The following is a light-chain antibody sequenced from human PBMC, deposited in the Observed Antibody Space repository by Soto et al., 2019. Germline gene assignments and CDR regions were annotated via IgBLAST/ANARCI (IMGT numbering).Light chain of an antibody. CDR3: SSYAGSNNLV. CDR1: ISDVAGYNY. CDR2: DVT. Sequence: QSVLTQPRSVSGSPGQSVTISCTGTISDVAGYNYVSWYQHHPGKAPKLLISDVTKRPSWVPDRFSGSKSGSTDSLTISELQAEDEADYYCSSYAGSNNLVFGGGTKVTVL. J-gene: IGLJ2*01. V-gene: IGLV2-11*01.